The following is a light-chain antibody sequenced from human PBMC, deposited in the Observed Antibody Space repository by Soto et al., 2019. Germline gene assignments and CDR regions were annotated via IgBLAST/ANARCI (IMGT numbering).Light chain of an antibody. CDR3: QSYDSSLGANYV. J-gene: IGLJ1*01. Sequence: QCVLKQPPSVSGAPGQRVTISCTGSSSNLGAGYDVHWYQQLPGTAPKLLIYGNTNRPSGVPDRFSGSKSGTSASLAITGLQAEDEADYYCQSYDSSLGANYVFGTGTKVNVL. V-gene: IGLV1-40*01. CDR1: SSNLGAGYD. CDR2: GNT.